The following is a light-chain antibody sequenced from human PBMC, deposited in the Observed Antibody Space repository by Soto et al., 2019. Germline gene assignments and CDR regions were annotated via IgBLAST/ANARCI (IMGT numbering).Light chain of an antibody. CDR1: NSNIGADYG. CDR3: QTYDTGLRAVI. CDR2: GNI. Sequence: QSVLTQPPSVSGAPGQRVIISCARNNSNIGADYGVHWYQQLPGAAPTLLISGNINRPSGVPDRFSGSKSGTSASLAIAGLQAEDEADYYCQTYDTGLRAVIFGGGTKLTVL. J-gene: IGLJ2*01. V-gene: IGLV1-40*01.